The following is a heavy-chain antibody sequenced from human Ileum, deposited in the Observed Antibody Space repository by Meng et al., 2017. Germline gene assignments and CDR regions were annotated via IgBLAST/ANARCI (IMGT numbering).Heavy chain of an antibody. CDR3: ARHDYGDPTAAFDY. Sequence: QEAGPVPVKPSGTLSPPCAVSGASISTITLWNWVRQPPGKGLEWIGEIHHSGTTNYNPSLKSRVTISLDKSKNQFSLELRSVTAADTAVYYCARHDYGDPTAAFDYWGQGTLVTVSS. D-gene: IGHD4-17*01. CDR2: IHHSGTT. CDR1: GASISTITL. J-gene: IGHJ4*02. V-gene: IGHV4-4*02.